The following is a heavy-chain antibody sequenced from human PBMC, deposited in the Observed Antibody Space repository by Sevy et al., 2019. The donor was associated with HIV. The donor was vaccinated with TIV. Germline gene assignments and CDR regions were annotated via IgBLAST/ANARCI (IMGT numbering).Heavy chain of an antibody. CDR1: GFTFSSYW. CDR2: INSDGSST. Sequence: GGSLRLSCAASGFTFSSYWMHWVRQAPGKGLVWVSRINSDGSSTSYADSVKGRFPISRDNAKNTLYLQMNSLRAEDTAVYYCASQALNCSGGSCYPGWFDPWGQGTLVTVSS. J-gene: IGHJ5*02. D-gene: IGHD2-15*01. CDR3: ASQALNCSGGSCYPGWFDP. V-gene: IGHV3-74*01.